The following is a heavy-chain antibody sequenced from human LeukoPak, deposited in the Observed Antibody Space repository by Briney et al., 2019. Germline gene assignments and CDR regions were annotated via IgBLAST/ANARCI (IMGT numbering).Heavy chain of an antibody. Sequence: ASVKVSCKASGYTFTGYYMHWVRQAPGQGLEWMGWINPNSGGTNYAQKFQGGVTMTRDTSISTAYMELSRLRSDDTAVYYCARLTTSSGWYIDYWGQGTLVTVSP. D-gene: IGHD6-19*01. J-gene: IGHJ4*02. V-gene: IGHV1-2*02. CDR3: ARLTTSSGWYIDY. CDR1: GYTFTGYY. CDR2: INPNSGGT.